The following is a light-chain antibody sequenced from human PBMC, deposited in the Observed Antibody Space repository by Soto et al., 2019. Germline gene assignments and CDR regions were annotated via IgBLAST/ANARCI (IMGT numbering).Light chain of an antibody. CDR3: QQSRT. J-gene: IGKJ2*01. Sequence: VMTQSPATLSVSPGERDTLSCRASQNVGGSVAWYQQKPGQAPRLLIYRASTRATGIPARFSGSGSGTEFTLTISSLQSEDFAVYYCQQSRTFAQGTKVDIK. V-gene: IGKV3-15*01. CDR1: QNVGGS. CDR2: RAS.